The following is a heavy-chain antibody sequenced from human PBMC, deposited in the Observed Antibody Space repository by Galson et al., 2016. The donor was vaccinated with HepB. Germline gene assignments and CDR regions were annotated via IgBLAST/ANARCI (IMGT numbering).Heavy chain of an antibody. D-gene: IGHD4-23*01. CDR1: GFTFSSYA. Sequence: SLRLSCAASGFTFSSYAMHWVRQAPGKGLEWVAVISYDGSNKYYADSVKGRFTLSRDNSKNTLYLQMSSLRAEDTAVYYCARDGGSRRWPLDYYYGMDVWGKGTTVTVSS. CDR2: ISYDGSNK. V-gene: IGHV3-30-3*01. J-gene: IGHJ6*04. CDR3: ARDGGSRRWPLDYYYGMDV.